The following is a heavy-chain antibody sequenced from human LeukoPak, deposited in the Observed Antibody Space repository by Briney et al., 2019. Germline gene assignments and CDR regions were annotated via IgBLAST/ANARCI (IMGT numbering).Heavy chain of an antibody. CDR1: GGSFSGYY. Sequence: AETLSLTCAVYGGSFSGYYWSWIRQPPGKGLEWIGEINHSGSTNYNPSLKRRVTISAHTSKNLFSLKPSSVTAADTAVYYCARGIGGVHFYYWGQVTLVTVSS. V-gene: IGHV4-34*01. CDR2: INHSGST. D-gene: IGHD2-8*01. CDR3: ARGIGGVHFYY. J-gene: IGHJ4*02.